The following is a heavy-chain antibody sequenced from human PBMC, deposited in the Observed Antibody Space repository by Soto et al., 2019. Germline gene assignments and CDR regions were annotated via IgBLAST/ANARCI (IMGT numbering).Heavy chain of an antibody. CDR2: IYYSGST. CDR3: ARVSGARGVY. V-gene: IGHV4-59*01. Sequence: LSLTCTVSGGSISSYYWSWIRQPPGKGLEWIGYIYYSGSTNYNPSLKSRVTISVDTSKNQFSLKLSSVTAADTAVYYCARVSGARGVYWGQGTLVTVSS. J-gene: IGHJ4*02. D-gene: IGHD6-19*01. CDR1: GGSISSYY.